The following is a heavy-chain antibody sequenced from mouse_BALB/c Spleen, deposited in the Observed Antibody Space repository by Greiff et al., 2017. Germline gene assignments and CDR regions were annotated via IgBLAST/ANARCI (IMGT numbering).Heavy chain of an antibody. V-gene: IGHV2-6-7*01. D-gene: IGHD1-1*01. CDR2: IWGDGST. CDR3: ARERYYGSSYNYAMDY. J-gene: IGHJ4*01. Sequence: VKLVESGPGLVAPSQSLSITCTVSGFSLTGYGVNWVRQPPGKGLEWLGMIWGDGSTDYNSALKSRLSISKDNSKSQVFLKMNSLQTDDTARYYCARERYYGSSYNYAMDYWGQGTSVTVSS. CDR1: GFSLTGYG.